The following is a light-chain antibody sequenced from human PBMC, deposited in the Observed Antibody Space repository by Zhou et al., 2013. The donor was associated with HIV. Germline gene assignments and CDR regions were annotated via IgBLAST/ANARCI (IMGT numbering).Light chain of an antibody. CDR2: GAS. CDR1: QSVSSS. CDR3: QQYNNWPLT. Sequence: ENVLTQSPGTLSLSPGERATLSCRASQSVSSSSLAWYQQKPGQAPRLLIYGASSRATGIPARFSGSGSGTEFTLTISSMQSEDFAVYYCQQYNNWPLTFGGGTKV. J-gene: IGKJ4*01. V-gene: IGKV3-15*01.